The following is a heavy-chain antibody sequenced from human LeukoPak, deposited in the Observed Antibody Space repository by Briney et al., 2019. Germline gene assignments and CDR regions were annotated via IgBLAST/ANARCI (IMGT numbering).Heavy chain of an antibody. J-gene: IGHJ6*02. D-gene: IGHD6-13*01. V-gene: IGHV4-59*08. CDR1: GGSISSYY. Sequence: KSSETLSLTCTVSGGSISSYYWSWIRQPPGKGLEWIGYIYYSGSTNYNPSLKSRVTISVDTSKNQFSLKLSSVTAADTAVYYCARLYSSSWFTSDYYYYYGMDVWGQGTTVTVSS. CDR3: ARLYSSSWFTSDYYYYYGMDV. CDR2: IYYSGST.